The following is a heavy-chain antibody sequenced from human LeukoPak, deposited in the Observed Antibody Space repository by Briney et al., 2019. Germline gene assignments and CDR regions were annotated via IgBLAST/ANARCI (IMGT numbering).Heavy chain of an antibody. J-gene: IGHJ6*02. CDR1: GFTFSSYS. CDR2: ISSSSSYI. Sequence: PGGSLRLSCAASGFTFSSYSMNWVRQAPGKGLEWVSSISSSSSYIYYADSVKGRFTISRDNAKNSLYLQMNSLRAEDTAVYYCARAFRTGRYYYGMDVWGQGTTVTVSS. D-gene: IGHD1-14*01. CDR3: ARAFRTGRYYYGMDV. V-gene: IGHV3-21*01.